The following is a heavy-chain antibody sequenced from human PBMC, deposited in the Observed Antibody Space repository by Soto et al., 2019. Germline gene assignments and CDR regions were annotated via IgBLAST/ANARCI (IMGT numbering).Heavy chain of an antibody. Sequence: ASVKVSCKVSGYTLTELSMHWVRQAPGKGLEWMGGFDPEDGETIYAQKFQGRVTMTEDTSTDTAYMELSSLRSEDTAVYYCVTRGSYYGLAANDYWGQGTLVTVSS. CDR1: GYTLTELS. V-gene: IGHV1-24*01. J-gene: IGHJ4*02. D-gene: IGHD3-16*01. CDR3: VTRGSYYGLAANDY. CDR2: FDPEDGET.